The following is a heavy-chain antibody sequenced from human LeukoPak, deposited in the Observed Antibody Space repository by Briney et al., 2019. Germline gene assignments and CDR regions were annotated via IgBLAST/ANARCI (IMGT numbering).Heavy chain of an antibody. Sequence: GESLKISCKASGYSFTNYWIGWVRQMPGKGLEWMGIIYPGDSDTRYSPSFQGQVTISVDESITSAYLQWSSLKASDTAMYYCAKHAGVGAQTSSWGQGTLVTVSS. CDR2: IYPGDSDT. CDR1: GYSFTNYW. J-gene: IGHJ5*02. D-gene: IGHD1-26*01. CDR3: AKHAGVGAQTSS. V-gene: IGHV5-51*01.